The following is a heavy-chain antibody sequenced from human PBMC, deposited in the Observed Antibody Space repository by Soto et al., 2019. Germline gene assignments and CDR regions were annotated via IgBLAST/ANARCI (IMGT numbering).Heavy chain of an antibody. CDR3: ARDSGWFDP. CDR2: IYHSGST. Sequence: PSETLSLTCAVSGGSISGGGYSWSWIRQPPGKGLEWIGYIYHSGSTYYNPSLKSRVTISVDRSKNQFSLKLSSVTAADTAVYYCARDSGWFDPWGQGTLVTVSS. V-gene: IGHV4-30-2*01. J-gene: IGHJ5*02. CDR1: GGSISGGGYS. D-gene: IGHD3-10*01.